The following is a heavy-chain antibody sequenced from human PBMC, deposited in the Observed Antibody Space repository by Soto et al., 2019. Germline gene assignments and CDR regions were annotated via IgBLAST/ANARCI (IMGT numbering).Heavy chain of an antibody. CDR3: LTLFGSPNCFDP. CDR2: FDPEDGET. D-gene: IGHD1-26*01. J-gene: IGHJ5*02. Sequence: GASVKVSCKVSGYTLTELSMHWVRQAPGKGLEWMGGFDPEDGETIYAQKFQGRVTMTEDTSTDTAYMELSSLRSEDTAVYYCLTLFGSPNCFDPWGQGTLVTVSS. CDR1: GYTLTELS. V-gene: IGHV1-24*01.